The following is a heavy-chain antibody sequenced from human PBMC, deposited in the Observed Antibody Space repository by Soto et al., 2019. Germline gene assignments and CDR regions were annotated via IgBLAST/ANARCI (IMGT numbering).Heavy chain of an antibody. CDR3: ARVAGWLTMVRGVIRNWFDP. Sequence: SETLSLTYAVYGGSFSGYYWSWIRQPPGKGLEWIGEINHSGSTNYNPSLKSRVTISVDTSKNQFSLKLSSVTAADTAVYYCARVAGWLTMVRGVIRNWFDPWGQGTLVTVSS. V-gene: IGHV4-34*01. CDR2: INHSGST. J-gene: IGHJ5*02. D-gene: IGHD3-10*01. CDR1: GGSFSGYY.